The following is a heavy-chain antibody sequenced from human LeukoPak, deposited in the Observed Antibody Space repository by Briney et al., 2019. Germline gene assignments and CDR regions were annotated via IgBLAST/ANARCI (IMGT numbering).Heavy chain of an antibody. CDR1: GFTFDDYA. V-gene: IGHV3-9*01. D-gene: IGHD3-16*01. CDR2: ISWNSGTI. J-gene: IGHJ5*02. Sequence: PGGSLRLSCVASGFTFDDYAMHWVRQAPGKGLEWVSGISWNSGTIDYADSVKGRFTISRDNAKNSLYLQMNSLRAEDSAFYYCSTASVGAGDTWFDPWGQGTLVTVSS. CDR3: STASVGAGDTWFDP.